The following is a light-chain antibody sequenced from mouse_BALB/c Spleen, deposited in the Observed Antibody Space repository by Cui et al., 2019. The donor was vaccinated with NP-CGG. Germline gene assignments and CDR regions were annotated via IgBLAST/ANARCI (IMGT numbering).Light chain of an antibody. Sequence: QVVLTNVSALTTSPGETVTLTCRSSTGAVTTSNYANWVQEKPDHLFTGLIGGTNNRAPGVPARFSGSLIGDKAALTITGAQTEDDAIYFCALWYSNHWVFGGGTKLTVL. J-gene: IGLJ1*01. V-gene: IGLV1*01. CDR3: ALWYSNHWV. CDR1: TGAVTTSNY. CDR2: GTN.